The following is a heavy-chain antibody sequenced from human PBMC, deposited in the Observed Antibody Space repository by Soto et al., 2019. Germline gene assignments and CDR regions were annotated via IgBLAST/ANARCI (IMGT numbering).Heavy chain of an antibody. CDR3: ARDPGDMSHYFDY. CDR1: SGSISSSHW. CDR2: IYHSGST. D-gene: IGHD3-9*01. V-gene: IGHV4-4*02. Sequence: PSETLSLTCAVSSGSISSSHWWSWVRQPPGKGLEWIGEIYHSGSTNYNPSLKSRVTISVDKSKNQFSLRLTSVTAADTAIYYCARDPGDMSHYFDYWGQGTLVTAPQ. J-gene: IGHJ4*02.